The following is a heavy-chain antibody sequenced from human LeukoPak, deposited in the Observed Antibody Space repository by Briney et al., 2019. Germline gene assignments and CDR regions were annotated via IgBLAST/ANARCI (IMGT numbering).Heavy chain of an antibody. V-gene: IGHV4-59*01. J-gene: IGHJ4*02. CDR3: ARDIGAARSDY. D-gene: IGHD6-6*01. CDR1: GGSIISYY. CDR2: IYYSGSA. Sequence: SETLSLTCSVSGGSIISYYWSWIRQPPGKGLEWIGYIYYSGSAKYNPSLKSRVTISVDTSKNQFSLKLTSVTAADTAVYYCARDIGAARSDYWGQGTLVTVSS.